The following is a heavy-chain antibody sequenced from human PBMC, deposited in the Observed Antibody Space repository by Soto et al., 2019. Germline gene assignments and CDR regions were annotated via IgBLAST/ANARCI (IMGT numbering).Heavy chain of an antibody. V-gene: IGHV1-3*01. CDR3: ARGLNGYLHYFDY. CDR1: GYTFSSYA. D-gene: IGHD5-18*01. CDR2: INAGNGNT. J-gene: IGHJ4*02. Sequence: ASVKVSCKASGYTFSSYAMHWVRQAPGQRLEWMGWINAGNGNTKYSQKFQGRVTITRDTSASTAYMELSSLRSEDTAVYYCARGLNGYLHYFDYWGQGTPVTVSS.